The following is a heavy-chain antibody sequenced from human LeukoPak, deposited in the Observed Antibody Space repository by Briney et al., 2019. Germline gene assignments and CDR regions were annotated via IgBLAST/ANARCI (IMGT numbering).Heavy chain of an antibody. CDR2: ISHTGTT. Sequence: SETLSLTCAVYGWSCSGNFWNWVRQPPGKGLEWIGEISHTGTTNYNPSLRSRVTISVDTSKNQFSLKLTSGTAADTAVYYCARGPQGIGSGWPGDWGQGTRITVSS. D-gene: IGHD6-19*01. J-gene: IGHJ4*02. CDR1: GWSCSGNF. V-gene: IGHV4-34*01. CDR3: ARGPQGIGSGWPGD.